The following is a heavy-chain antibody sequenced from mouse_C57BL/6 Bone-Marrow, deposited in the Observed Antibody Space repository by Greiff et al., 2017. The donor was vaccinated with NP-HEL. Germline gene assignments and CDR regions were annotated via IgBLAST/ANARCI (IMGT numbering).Heavy chain of an antibody. J-gene: IGHJ4*01. D-gene: IGHD1-1*01. Sequence: DVQLVESGGGLVQPGGSLKLSCAASGFTFSDYYMYWVRQTPEKRLEWVAYISNGGGSTYYPDTVKGRFTISRDNAKNTLYLQMSRLKSEDTAMYYCARDYYGSSLYAMDYWGQGTSVTVSS. CDR3: ARDYYGSSLYAMDY. CDR2: ISNGGGST. CDR1: GFTFSDYY. V-gene: IGHV5-12*01.